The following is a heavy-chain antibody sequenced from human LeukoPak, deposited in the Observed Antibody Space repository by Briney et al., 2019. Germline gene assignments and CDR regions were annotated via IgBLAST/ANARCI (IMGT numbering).Heavy chain of an antibody. CDR3: ARGSLHGYAFDI. V-gene: IGHV1-8*03. CDR1: GYTFTSYD. D-gene: IGHD4-17*01. J-gene: IGHJ3*02. CDR2: MNPNSGNT. Sequence: ASVKVSCKASGYTFTSYDINWVRQATGQGLEWMGWMNPNSGNTGYAQKFQGRVTITRNTSISTAYMELSSLRSEDTAVYYCARGSLHGYAFDIWGQGTMATVSS.